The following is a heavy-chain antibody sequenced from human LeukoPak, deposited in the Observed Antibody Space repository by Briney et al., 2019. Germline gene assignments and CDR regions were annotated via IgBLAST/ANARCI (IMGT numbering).Heavy chain of an antibody. CDR3: ARWDSGSYFLDY. J-gene: IGHJ4*02. CDR2: IYYSGST. D-gene: IGHD1-26*01. Sequence: SETLSLTCTVSGGSVSSGSYYWNWIRQPPGKGLEWIGYIYYSGSTNYNPSLKSRVTISVDTSKNQFSLKLNSVTAADTAVYYCARWDSGSYFLDYWGQGTLVTVSS. CDR1: GGSVSSGSYY. V-gene: IGHV4-61*01.